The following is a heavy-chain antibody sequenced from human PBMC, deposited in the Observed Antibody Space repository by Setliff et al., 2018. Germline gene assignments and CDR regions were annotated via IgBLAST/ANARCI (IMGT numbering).Heavy chain of an antibody. CDR2: ISPYNGKT. V-gene: IGHV1-18*01. J-gene: IGHJ4*02. CDR3: ARDGGGYCATTSCFHFDY. Sequence: ASVKVSCKASGYTFTYFGVSWVRQAPGQRPEWMGWISPYNGKTRSIERFQGRLTLAIDTSTNTVFMELRNLRPDDTAIYYCARDGGGYCATTSCFHFDYWGQGTQVTVSS. CDR1: GYTFTYFG. D-gene: IGHD2-15*01.